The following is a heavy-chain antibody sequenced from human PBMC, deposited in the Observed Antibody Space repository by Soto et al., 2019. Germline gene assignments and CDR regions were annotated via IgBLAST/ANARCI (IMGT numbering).Heavy chain of an antibody. V-gene: IGHV4-59*01. D-gene: IGHD2-15*01. Sequence: KTSETLSLTCTVSGGSIISGYWSWIRQPPGKGLEWIGYISYSGNTNYNPSLKSRVTMSVDTPKNQFFLRLSSVTTADTAVYYCAGLRGYAGSPIDYWGQGTLVTVSS. CDR3: AGLRGYAGSPIDY. CDR2: ISYSGNT. CDR1: GGSIISGY. J-gene: IGHJ4*02.